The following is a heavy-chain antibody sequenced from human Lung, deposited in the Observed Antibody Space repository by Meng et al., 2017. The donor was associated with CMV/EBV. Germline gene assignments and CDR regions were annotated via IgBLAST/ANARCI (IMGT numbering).Heavy chain of an antibody. CDR2: IYSGGDT. V-gene: IGHV3-53*01. J-gene: IGHJ3*02. D-gene: IGHD5/OR15-5a*01. CDR1: GFTVTSNS. CDR3: ARNSLVYDAFDI. Sequence: SCAASGFTVTSNSMTWVRQAPGKGLECVSVIYSGGDTKYANSVKGRFTISSDNYKNTLFLQMNYLQPGDTAVYYCARNSLVYDAFDIWGQGTMVTVSS.